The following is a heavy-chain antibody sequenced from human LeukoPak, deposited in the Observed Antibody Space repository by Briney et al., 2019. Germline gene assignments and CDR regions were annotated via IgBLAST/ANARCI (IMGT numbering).Heavy chain of an antibody. CDR1: GGSISSYS. D-gene: IGHD4-17*01. J-gene: IGHJ5*02. CDR2: IYYSGST. V-gene: IGHV4-59*12. Sequence: SETLSLTCTVSGGSISSYSWSWIRQPPGKGLEWIGYIYYSGSTNYNPSLKSRVTISVDTSKNQLSLKLNSVTAADTAVYYCVRAGDYGDYVGWFDPWGQGTLVTVSS. CDR3: VRAGDYGDYVGWFDP.